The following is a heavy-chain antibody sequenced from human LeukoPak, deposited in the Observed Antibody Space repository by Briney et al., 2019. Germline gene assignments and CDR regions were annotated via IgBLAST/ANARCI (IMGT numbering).Heavy chain of an antibody. D-gene: IGHD4-11*01. V-gene: IGHV1-69*04. Sequence: VASVKVSCKASGGTFSSYAISWVRQAPGQGLEWMGRIIPILGIANYAQKFQGRVTITADKSTSTAYMELSSLRSEDTAVYYCARDRLTTNMEGAFDIWGQGTMVTVSS. CDR2: IIPILGIA. CDR1: GGTFSSYA. J-gene: IGHJ3*02. CDR3: ARDRLTTNMEGAFDI.